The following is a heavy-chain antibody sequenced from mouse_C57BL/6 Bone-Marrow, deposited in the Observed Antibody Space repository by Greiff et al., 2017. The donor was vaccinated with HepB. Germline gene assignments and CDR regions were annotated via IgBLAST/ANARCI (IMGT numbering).Heavy chain of an antibody. Sequence: QVQLQQSGPELVKPGASVKISCKASGYAFSSSWMNWVKQRPGKGLEWIGRIYPGDGDTNYNGKFKGKAALTADKSSSTAYMQLSSLTSEDSAVYFCASPARRAMDYWGQGTSVTVSS. CDR2: IYPGDGDT. CDR1: GYAFSSSW. J-gene: IGHJ4*01. CDR3: ASPARRAMDY. V-gene: IGHV1-82*01.